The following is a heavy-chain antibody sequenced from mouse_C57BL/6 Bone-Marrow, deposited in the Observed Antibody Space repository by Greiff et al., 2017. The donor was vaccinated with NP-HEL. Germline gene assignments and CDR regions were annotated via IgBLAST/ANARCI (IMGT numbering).Heavy chain of an antibody. D-gene: IGHD1-1*01. Sequence: LQQSGASVKLSCQATGYTFTGHWFEWVKQRPGHGLEWIGEILPGSGNTYYNERFKGKATFTADTSSNTAYMQLSSLTTEDSAIYYCARGDSGSSYIDYWGQGTTLTVSS. CDR2: ILPGSGNT. J-gene: IGHJ2*01. CDR1: GYTFTGHW. CDR3: ARGDSGSSYIDY. V-gene: IGHV1-9*01.